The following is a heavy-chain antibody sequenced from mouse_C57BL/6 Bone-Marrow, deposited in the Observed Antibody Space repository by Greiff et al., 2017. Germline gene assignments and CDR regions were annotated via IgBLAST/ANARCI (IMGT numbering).Heavy chain of an antibody. CDR3: ARGGITTVVASNWYFDV. CDR1: GYSITSGYY. Sequence: ESGPGLVKPSPSLSLTCSVTGYSITSGYYWNWIRQFPGNKLEWMGYISYDGSNNYNPSLKNRNSITSDTSKNQFFLKLKSVTTEDTATYYCARGGITTVVASNWYFDVWGTGTTVTVSS. V-gene: IGHV3-6*01. D-gene: IGHD1-1*01. J-gene: IGHJ1*03. CDR2: ISYDGSN.